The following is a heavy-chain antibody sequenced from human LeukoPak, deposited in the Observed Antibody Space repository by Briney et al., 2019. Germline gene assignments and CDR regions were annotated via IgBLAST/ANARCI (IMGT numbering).Heavy chain of an antibody. CDR3: ARDLDYNDNSDYDSFDI. V-gene: IGHV1-2*02. CDR1: GYTFTAYY. J-gene: IGHJ3*02. D-gene: IGHD3-22*01. CDR2: VNPKSGAT. Sequence: GASVKVSCKASGYTFTAYYIHWVRQAPGPGLEWMGWVNPKSGATKYTQNFQGRVNMTRGTSINTAYMEVSRLRSDDTAVYYCARDLDYNDNSDYDSFDIWGQGTKVTVSS.